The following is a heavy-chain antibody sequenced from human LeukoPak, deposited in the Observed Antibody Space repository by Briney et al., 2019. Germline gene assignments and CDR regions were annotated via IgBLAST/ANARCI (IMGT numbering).Heavy chain of an antibody. J-gene: IGHJ4*02. CDR2: IYYSGST. CDR3: ARTDCTNGVCYTFHFDY. CDR1: GGSISSYY. D-gene: IGHD2-8*01. Sequence: SETLSLTCTVSGGSISSYYWSWIRQPPGKGLEWIGYIYYSGSTIYNPSLKSRVTISVDTSKNQFSLKLSSVTAADTAVYYCARTDCTNGVCYTFHFDYWGQGTLVTVSS. V-gene: IGHV4-59*01.